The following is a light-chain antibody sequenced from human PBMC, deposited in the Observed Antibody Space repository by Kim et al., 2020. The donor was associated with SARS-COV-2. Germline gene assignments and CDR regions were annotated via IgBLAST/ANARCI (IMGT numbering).Light chain of an antibody. Sequence: SPGERATRSCRASQSISNYLVACQHKPGQAPRRLIYDAANRATDIPARFSGSGSGADFTLTISNVEPEDVVVDYCRQRTDRPLLTFGGGTKVDIK. V-gene: IGKV3-11*01. CDR1: QSISNY. CDR2: DAA. J-gene: IGKJ4*01. CDR3: RQRTDRPLLT.